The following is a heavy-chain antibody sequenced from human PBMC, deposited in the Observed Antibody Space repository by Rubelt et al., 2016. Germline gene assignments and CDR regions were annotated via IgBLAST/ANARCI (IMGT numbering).Heavy chain of an antibody. CDR2: INQDGTVT. Sequence: EVQLLESGGGLVQPGRSLRLSCAASGFTFSSYAMHWVRQAPGKGLEWVASINQDGTVTYYVDSVKGRFTISRDNARYSLHLQMSSLRADDSAVYYCARIREAGYSTFDSWGQGTLVTVSS. J-gene: IGHJ4*02. D-gene: IGHD1-26*01. V-gene: IGHV3-7*01. CDR3: ARIREAGYSTFDS. CDR1: GFTFSSYA.